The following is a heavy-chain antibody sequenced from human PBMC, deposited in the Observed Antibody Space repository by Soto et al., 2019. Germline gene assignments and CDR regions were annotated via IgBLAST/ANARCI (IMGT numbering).Heavy chain of an antibody. J-gene: IGHJ4*02. CDR2: IRPDGSAA. CDR1: GFTFGTYW. V-gene: IGHV3-7*01. D-gene: IGHD2-8*02. CDR3: ARYGICTESRCYCDY. Sequence: PGGSLRLSCAASGFTFGTYWMNWVRQAPGKRPEWVGHIRPDGSAADYVDSVKDRFTISRDNAKNSLYLQMNSLRGEDTAMYYCARYGICTESRCYCDYWGQGTLVTVSS.